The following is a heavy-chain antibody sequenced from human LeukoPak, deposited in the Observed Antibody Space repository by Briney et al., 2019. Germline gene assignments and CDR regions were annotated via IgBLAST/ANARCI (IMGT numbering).Heavy chain of an antibody. D-gene: IGHD2-21*02. CDR1: GGSFSGYY. CDR2: INHSGST. V-gene: IGHV4-34*01. CDR3: ARGGRVVTAFAEYFQH. Sequence: PSETLSLTCAVYGGSFSGYYWSWLRQPPGKGLEWIVEINHSGSTNYNPSLKSRVTISVDTSKKQFSLKLSSVTAADTAVYYCARGGRVVTAFAEYFQHWGQGTLVTVSS. J-gene: IGHJ1*01.